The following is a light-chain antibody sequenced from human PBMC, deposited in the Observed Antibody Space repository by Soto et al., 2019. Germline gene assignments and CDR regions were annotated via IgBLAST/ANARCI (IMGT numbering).Light chain of an antibody. CDR3: QQRSNWPPIT. V-gene: IGKV3-11*01. J-gene: IGKJ5*01. Sequence: EIVLTQAPGSLSLSPGEGASVSGRASQAISGNYLAWYQQKPGQAPRLLIYDASNRATGIPARFSGSGSGTDFTLTISSLEPEDFAVYYCQQRSNWPPITFGQGTQLEIK. CDR1: QAISGNY. CDR2: DAS.